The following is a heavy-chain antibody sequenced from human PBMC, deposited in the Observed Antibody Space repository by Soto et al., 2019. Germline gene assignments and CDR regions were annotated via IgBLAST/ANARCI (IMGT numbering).Heavy chain of an antibody. J-gene: IGHJ4*02. Sequence: SETLSLTCAVSGGSFTSNNWWTWVRQPPGQGLEWIGEIYRTGSTNYNPSLKSRVTISLDKPENQFSLKVTSLTAADTAVYYCASRDPGTSVDYWGQGTLVTVSS. CDR3: ASRDPGTSVDY. CDR1: GGSFTSNNW. CDR2: IYRTGST. D-gene: IGHD1-7*01. V-gene: IGHV4-4*02.